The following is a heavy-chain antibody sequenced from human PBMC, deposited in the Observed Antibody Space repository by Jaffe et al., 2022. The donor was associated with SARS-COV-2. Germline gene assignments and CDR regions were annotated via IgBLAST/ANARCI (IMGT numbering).Heavy chain of an antibody. CDR1: GGSISSYY. CDR2: IYTSGST. V-gene: IGHV4-4*07. J-gene: IGHJ6*02. D-gene: IGHD5-18*01. CDR3: ARDLVWDKDTAMVTGYYYYGMDV. Sequence: QVQLQESGPGLVKPSETLSLTCTVSGGSISSYYWSWIRQPAGKGLEWIGRIYTSGSTNYNPSLKSRVTMSVDTSKNQFSLKLSSVTAADTAVYYCARDLVWDKDTAMVTGYYYYGMDVWGQGTTVTVSS.